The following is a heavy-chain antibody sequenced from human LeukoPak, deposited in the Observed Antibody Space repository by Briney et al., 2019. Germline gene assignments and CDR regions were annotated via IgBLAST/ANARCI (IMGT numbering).Heavy chain of an antibody. V-gene: IGHV3-30*18. D-gene: IGHD3-10*01. J-gene: IGHJ4*02. CDR2: ISYDGSNK. CDR3: AKTNYYGSGSYPPLFDY. Sequence: GGSLRLSCAASGFTFSSYGMHWVRQAPGKGLEWVAVISYDGSNKYYADSVKGRFTISRDNSKNTLYLQMNSLRAEDTAVYYCAKTNYYGSGSYPPLFDYWGQGTLVTVSS. CDR1: GFTFSSYG.